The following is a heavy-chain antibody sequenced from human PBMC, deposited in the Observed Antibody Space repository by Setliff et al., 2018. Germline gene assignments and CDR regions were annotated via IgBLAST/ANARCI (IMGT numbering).Heavy chain of an antibody. Sequence: GASVKVSCKASGYTFTSYDINWVRQATGQGLEWMGWMNPNSGNTGYAQKFQGRVTMTRNTSISTAYMDLSSLRSDDTAVYYCARVRLGLPMVDYWGQGTLVTVSS. V-gene: IGHV1-8*02. CDR1: GYTFTSYD. CDR2: MNPNSGNT. CDR3: ARVRLGLPMVDY. J-gene: IGHJ4*02. D-gene: IGHD5-18*01.